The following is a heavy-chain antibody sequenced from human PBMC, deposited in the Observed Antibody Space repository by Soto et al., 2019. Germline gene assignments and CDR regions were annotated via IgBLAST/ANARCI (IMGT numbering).Heavy chain of an antibody. CDR1: GFFISSGNY. V-gene: IGHV4-38-2*01. CDR3: ARARWYDAFDV. D-gene: IGHD2-15*01. Sequence: TSETLSLTCAVSGFFISSGNYWGWIRKPPGKGLEWIGSIFHGGNTYYNPSLKSRVTISVDMSKDQFSLKLNSVTAADTAVYYCARARWYDAFDVWGQGTVVTVSS. J-gene: IGHJ3*01. CDR2: IFHGGNT.